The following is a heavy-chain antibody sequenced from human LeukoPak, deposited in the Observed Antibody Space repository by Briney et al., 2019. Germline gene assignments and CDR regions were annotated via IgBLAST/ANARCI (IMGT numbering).Heavy chain of an antibody. V-gene: IGHV4-59*01. CDR2: IYYGGST. CDR3: ARTGYCSSTSCYTASRPYYYYYMDV. Sequence: SETLSLTCTVSGGSISNYYWSWIRQPPGKGLEWIGYIYYGGSTNYNPSLKSRVSISVDTSKNQFSLKLSSVTAADTAVYYCARTGYCSSTSCYTASRPYYYYYMDVWGKGTTVTVSS. J-gene: IGHJ6*03. CDR1: GGSISNYY. D-gene: IGHD2-2*02.